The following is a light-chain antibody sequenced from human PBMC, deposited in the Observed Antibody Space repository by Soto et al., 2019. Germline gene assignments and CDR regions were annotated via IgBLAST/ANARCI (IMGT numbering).Light chain of an antibody. CDR2: GAS. Sequence: DIQLTQSPSFLSASVEDRVSITCRASEDISSYLAWYQRKPGKAPKVLIYGASTLQSGVPSSFSGSGSGTEFTLTISSLQPEDFASYYCQQVKRSPLTFGGGTKVEIK. V-gene: IGKV1-9*01. CDR1: EDISSY. CDR3: QQVKRSPLT. J-gene: IGKJ4*01.